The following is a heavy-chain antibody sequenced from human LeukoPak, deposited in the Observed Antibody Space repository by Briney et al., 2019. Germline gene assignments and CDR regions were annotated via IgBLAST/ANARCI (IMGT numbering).Heavy chain of an antibody. V-gene: IGHV4-31*03. CDR3: ARDGSASTRGEFDP. D-gene: IGHD2-15*01. CDR2: IYYSGSA. J-gene: IGHJ5*02. CDR1: GGSISSGGYY. Sequence: SETLSLTCTVSGGSISSGGYYWSWIRQHPGKGLEWIGYIYYSGSAYYNPSLKSRVTISVDTSKNQFSLKLSSVTAADTAVYYCARDGSASTRGEFDPWGQGTLVTVSS.